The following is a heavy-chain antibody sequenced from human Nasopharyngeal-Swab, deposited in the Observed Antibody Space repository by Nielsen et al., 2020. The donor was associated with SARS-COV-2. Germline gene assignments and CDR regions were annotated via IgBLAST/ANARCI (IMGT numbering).Heavy chain of an antibody. CDR2: ISSSSSTI. CDR3: ARDTTYDFWSGYSKSFDY. D-gene: IGHD3-3*01. Sequence: GESLKISCAASGFTFSSYSMNWVRQAPGKGLEWVSSISSSSSTIYYADSVKGRFTVSRDNAKNSLYLQMNSLRAEDTAVYYCARDTTYDFWSGYSKSFDYWGQGTLVTVSS. V-gene: IGHV3-48*01. CDR1: GFTFSSYS. J-gene: IGHJ4*02.